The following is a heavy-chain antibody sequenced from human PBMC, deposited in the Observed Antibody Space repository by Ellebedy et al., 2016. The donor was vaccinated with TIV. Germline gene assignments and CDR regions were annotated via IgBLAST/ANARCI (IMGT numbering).Heavy chain of an antibody. CDR1: GYTFSYYW. CDR3: ASSAGSIYGSSMDV. Sequence: GESLKISCKGSGYTFSYYWIAWVRQMPGKGLEWLGIIYPGSSDIRYSPSFRGQVTMSADTSITTAYLQWRSLKASDTATYYCASSAGSIYGSSMDVWGQGTTVTVSS. V-gene: IGHV5-51*01. D-gene: IGHD3-10*01. CDR2: IYPGSSDI. J-gene: IGHJ6*02.